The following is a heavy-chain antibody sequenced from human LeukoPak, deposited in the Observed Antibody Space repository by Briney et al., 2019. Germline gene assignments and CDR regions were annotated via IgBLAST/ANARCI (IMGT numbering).Heavy chain of an antibody. CDR1: GYSISSSYY. CDR3: ARVRGAFDI. CDR2: IYYSGST. V-gene: IGHV4-59*01. J-gene: IGHJ3*02. Sequence: SETLSLTCAVSGYSISSSYYWGWIRQPPGKGLEWIGYIYYSGSTNYNPSLKSRVTISVDTSKNQFSLKLSSVTAADTAVYYCARVRGAFDIWGQGTMVTVSS.